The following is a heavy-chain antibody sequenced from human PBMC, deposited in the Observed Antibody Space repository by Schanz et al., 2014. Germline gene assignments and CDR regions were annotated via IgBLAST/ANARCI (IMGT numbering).Heavy chain of an antibody. CDR3: ARGGSGSHYRLDY. Sequence: EVQLAESGGGLVQPGGSLRLSCAASGFGFSSYSINWVRQAPGKGLEWVSYISGSSRTIYYADSMKGRFTVSRDNAENALYLQMNSLRAEDTGLYFCARGGSGSHYRLDYWGQGTLVTVSS. J-gene: IGHJ4*02. V-gene: IGHV3-48*01. CDR2: ISGSSRTI. D-gene: IGHD1-26*01. CDR1: GFGFSSYS.